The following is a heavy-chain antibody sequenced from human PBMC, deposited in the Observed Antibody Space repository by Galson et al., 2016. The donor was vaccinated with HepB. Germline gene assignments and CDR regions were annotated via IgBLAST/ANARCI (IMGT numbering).Heavy chain of an antibody. CDR2: ISYDGSHK. Sequence: LRLSCAASGFTFSTYGMHWVRQGPGKGLEWVSVISYDGSHKYNADSVKGRFTISRDISKNTLYLQMNSLRAEDTAVYYCAKNSLRVIVGAADYWGQGTLVTVSS. D-gene: IGHD1-26*01. J-gene: IGHJ4*02. CDR3: AKNSLRVIVGAADY. CDR1: GFTFSTYG. V-gene: IGHV3-30-3*02.